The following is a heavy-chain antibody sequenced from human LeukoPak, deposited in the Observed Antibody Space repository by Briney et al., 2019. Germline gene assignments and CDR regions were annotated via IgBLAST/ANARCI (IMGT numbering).Heavy chain of an antibody. CDR2: IYYSGST. Sequence: SETLSPTCTVSGGSISSYYWSWIRQPPGKGLEWVGYIYYSGSTYYNPSLRSRLTILVDTSRNQFSLKLYSVTAADTAVYYCARHAGADGSNWSYFDYWGQGTLVTVSS. CDR3: ARHAGADGSNWSYFDY. J-gene: IGHJ4*02. CDR1: GGSISSYY. D-gene: IGHD6-13*01. V-gene: IGHV4-59*08.